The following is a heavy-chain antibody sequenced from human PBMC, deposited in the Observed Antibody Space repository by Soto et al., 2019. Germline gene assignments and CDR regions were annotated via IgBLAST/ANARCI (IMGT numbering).Heavy chain of an antibody. D-gene: IGHD5-18*01. J-gene: IGHJ4*02. V-gene: IGHV3-11*01. CDR3: ARASSPRDPWLDY. CDR1: GFTFNYDY. Sequence: GGSMRLSCGASGFTFNYDYMTWIRQSPGKGLEWVSYISSSGGTIYYADSVKGRFTISRDNAKNSLFLQMNSLRADDTAVYYCARASSPRDPWLDYWGQGTLVTVSS. CDR2: ISSSGGTI.